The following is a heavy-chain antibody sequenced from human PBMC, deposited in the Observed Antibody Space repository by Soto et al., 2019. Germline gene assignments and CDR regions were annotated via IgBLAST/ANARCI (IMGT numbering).Heavy chain of an antibody. Sequence: GASVKVSCKASGYTFTSYGISWVRQAPGQGLEWMGWISAYNGNTNYAQKLQGRVTMTTDTSTSTAYMELRSLRSDDTAVYYCASQCSSTSCYVGNYYYYGMDVWGQGTTVTVSS. CDR3: ASQCSSTSCYVGNYYYYGMDV. J-gene: IGHJ6*02. V-gene: IGHV1-18*01. D-gene: IGHD2-2*01. CDR2: ISAYNGNT. CDR1: GYTFTSYG.